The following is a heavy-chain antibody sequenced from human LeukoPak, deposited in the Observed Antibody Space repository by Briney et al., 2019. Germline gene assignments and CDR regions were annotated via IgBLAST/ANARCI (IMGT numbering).Heavy chain of an antibody. D-gene: IGHD2-2*01. CDR3: AREGEYCSHTSCYGYFDL. Sequence: QPGRSLRLSCAASGFTFDDYAMHWVRQAPGKGLEWVSSISWNGGGIGYADSVKGRFTISRDNAKKSLYLQMNSLRTEDTALYYCAREGEYCSHTSCYGYFDLWGRGTLVTVSS. J-gene: IGHJ2*01. V-gene: IGHV3-9*01. CDR1: GFTFDDYA. CDR2: ISWNGGGI.